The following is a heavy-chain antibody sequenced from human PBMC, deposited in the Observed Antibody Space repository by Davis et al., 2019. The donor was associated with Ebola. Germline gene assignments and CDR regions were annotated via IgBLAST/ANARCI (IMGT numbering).Heavy chain of an antibody. CDR1: GFTFSSYE. D-gene: IGHD3-9*01. CDR3: AREYFSHDY. J-gene: IGHJ4*02. V-gene: IGHV3-48*03. Sequence: PGGSLRLSCAASGFTFSSYEMNWVRQAPGKGLEWVSYISSSGSTIYYADSVKGRFTISRDNAKNSLYLQMNSLRAEDTAVYYCAREYFSHDYWGQGTLVTVSS. CDR2: ISSSGSTI.